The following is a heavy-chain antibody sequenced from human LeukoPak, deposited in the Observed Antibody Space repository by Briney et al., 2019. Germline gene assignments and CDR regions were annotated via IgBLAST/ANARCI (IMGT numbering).Heavy chain of an antibody. CDR3: ARDEPYYYYFDY. V-gene: IGHV1-69*05. Sequence: SVKVSCKASGRTFSRYAISWVRQAPGQGLEWMGRIIPIFCTANYAQKFQGRVTTTTDESTSTAYMELSSLRSEDTAVYYCARDEPYYYYFDYWGQGTLVTVSS. CDR1: GRTFSRYA. D-gene: IGHD3-10*01. CDR2: IIPIFCTA. J-gene: IGHJ4*02.